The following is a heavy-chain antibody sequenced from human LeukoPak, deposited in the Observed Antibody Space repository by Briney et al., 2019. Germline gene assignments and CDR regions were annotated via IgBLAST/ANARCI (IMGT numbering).Heavy chain of an antibody. Sequence: SVKVSCKASGGTFSSYAISWVRQAPGQGLEWMGRIIPILGIANYAQKFQGRVTITADKSTSTAYMELSSLRSEDTAVYYCARDKLVVVPASYYYYGMDVWGQGTTVTVSS. CDR3: ARDKLVVVPASYYYYGMDV. CDR2: IIPILGIA. J-gene: IGHJ6*02. V-gene: IGHV1-69*04. CDR1: GGTFSSYA. D-gene: IGHD2-2*01.